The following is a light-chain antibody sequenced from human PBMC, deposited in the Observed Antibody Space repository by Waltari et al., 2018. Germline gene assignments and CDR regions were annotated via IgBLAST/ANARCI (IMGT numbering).Light chain of an antibody. CDR2: GYA. J-gene: IGLJ3*02. CDR1: RPNIGSNPA. Sequence: QSVLTQPPSVSAAPGQRVTISCPGTRPNIGSNPAVHWYQHLPGAAPKLLIYGYANRPSGVPGRFSGSRSGASASLAIIGLRAEDEADYYCQSYDSSLRGRVFGGGTRLTVL. CDR3: QSYDSSLRGRV. V-gene: IGLV1-40*01.